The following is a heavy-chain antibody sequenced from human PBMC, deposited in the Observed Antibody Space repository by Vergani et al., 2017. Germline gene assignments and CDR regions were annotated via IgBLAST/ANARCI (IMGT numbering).Heavy chain of an antibody. Sequence: QVQLQESGPGLVKPSQTLSLTCTVSGGSISSGDYYWSWIRQPPGKGLEWIGYIYYSGSTYYNPSLKSRVTISVATSKNQFSLKLSSVTAADTAVYYCARGRFGELYYFQHWGQGTLVTVSS. D-gene: IGHD3-10*01. CDR3: ARGRFGELYYFQH. CDR2: IYYSGST. V-gene: IGHV4-30-4*01. CDR1: GGSISSGDYY. J-gene: IGHJ1*01.